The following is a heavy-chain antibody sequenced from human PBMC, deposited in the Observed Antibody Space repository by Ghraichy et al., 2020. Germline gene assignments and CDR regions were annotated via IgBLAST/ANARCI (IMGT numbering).Heavy chain of an antibody. CDR1: GFTFSSYA. Sequence: GGSLRLSCVASGFTFSSYAMSWVRQAPGKGLEWVSAISGSGGSTYYADSVKGRFTISRDNSKNTLYLQMNSLRAEDTAVYYCAKEGEVSGSYYNSNWFDPWGQGTLVTVSS. CDR3: AKEGEVSGSYYNSNWFDP. J-gene: IGHJ5*02. CDR2: ISGSGGST. D-gene: IGHD3-10*01. V-gene: IGHV3-23*01.